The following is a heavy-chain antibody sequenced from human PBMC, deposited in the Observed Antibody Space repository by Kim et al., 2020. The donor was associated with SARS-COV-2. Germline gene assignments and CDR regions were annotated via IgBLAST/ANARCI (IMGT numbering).Heavy chain of an antibody. V-gene: IGHV3-7*03. J-gene: IGHJ4*03. D-gene: IGHD1-26*01. Sequence: VDSVKCRFATSRANAKTSLFLQMISLRAEDTAIYYCAKWAWVRSKFDSWGQGTLVTVSS. CDR3: AKWAWVRSKFDS.